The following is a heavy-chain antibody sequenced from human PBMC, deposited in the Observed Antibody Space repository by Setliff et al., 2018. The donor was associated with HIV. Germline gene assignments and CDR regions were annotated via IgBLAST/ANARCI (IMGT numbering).Heavy chain of an antibody. CDR1: GGSFSSYA. Sequence: PSVKVSCKASGGSFSSYAISWVRQAPGQGLEWMGGIIPIFGTADYAQMFQGRVTITADESTSTAYMELSSLRSEDTAIYYCARAGRPYDILTGYYSWYFDYWGQGTLVTVSS. CDR2: IIPIFGTA. D-gene: IGHD3-9*01. J-gene: IGHJ4*02. CDR3: ARAGRPYDILTGYYSWYFDY. V-gene: IGHV1-69*13.